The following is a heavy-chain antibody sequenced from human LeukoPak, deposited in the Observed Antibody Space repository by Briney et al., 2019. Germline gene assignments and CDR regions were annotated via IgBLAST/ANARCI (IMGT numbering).Heavy chain of an antibody. Sequence: PGRSLRLSYAASGFTFSSYAMHWVRQAPGKGLEWVAVISYDGSNKYYADSVKGRFTISRDNSKNTLYLQMNSLRAEDTAVYYCASGSGSYYRIDYWGQGTLVTVSS. CDR2: ISYDGSNK. V-gene: IGHV3-30*04. CDR3: ASGSGSYYRIDY. CDR1: GFTFSSYA. D-gene: IGHD3-10*01. J-gene: IGHJ4*02.